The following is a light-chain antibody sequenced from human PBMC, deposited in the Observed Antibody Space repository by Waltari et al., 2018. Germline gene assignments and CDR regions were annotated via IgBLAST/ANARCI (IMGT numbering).Light chain of an antibody. CDR3: QQYNNWPPIT. CDR2: GAS. V-gene: IGKV3D-15*01. J-gene: IGKJ5*01. CDR1: QSVSSH. Sequence: EIVMTQSPATLSVSPGERATLSCRANQSVSSHLAWSQQRPGQAPRLLIYGASTRATGIPARFSGSGSGTEFTLTISSLQSEDFAVYYCQQYNNWPPITFGQGTRLEIK.